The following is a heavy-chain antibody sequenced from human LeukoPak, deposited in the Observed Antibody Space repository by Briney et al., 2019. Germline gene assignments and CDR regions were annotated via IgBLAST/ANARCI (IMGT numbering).Heavy chain of an antibody. CDR2: IKQDGSEK. CDR3: ARRGSGYDLVGYFDY. J-gene: IGHJ4*02. CDR1: GFTFSSYW. V-gene: IGHV3-7*01. Sequence: GSLRLSCAASGFTFSSYWMSWVRQAPGKGLEWVANIKQDGSEKNYVDSVKGRFTISRDNAKNSLYLQMNSLRAEDTAVYYCARRGSGYDLVGYFDYWGQGTLVTVSS. D-gene: IGHD5-12*01.